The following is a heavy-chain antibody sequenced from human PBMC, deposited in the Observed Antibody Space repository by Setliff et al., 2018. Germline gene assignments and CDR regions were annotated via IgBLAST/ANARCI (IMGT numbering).Heavy chain of an antibody. J-gene: IGHJ6*02. CDR2: IHQDGSER. CDR1: GFTFGSYW. D-gene: IGHD3-10*01. CDR3: ARAGAFGGLDV. Sequence: PGGSLRLSCAASGFTFGSYWMTWVRQAPEKGLGWVANIHQDGSERHYVDSVKGRFTISRDNAKNSLYLQMNSLRADDTAVYSCARAGAFGGLDVWGQGTTVTVS. V-gene: IGHV3-7*01.